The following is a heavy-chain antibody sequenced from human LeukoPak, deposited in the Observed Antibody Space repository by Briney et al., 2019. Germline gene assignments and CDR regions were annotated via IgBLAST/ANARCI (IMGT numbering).Heavy chain of an antibody. D-gene: IGHD3-9*01. CDR2: ISAYNGNT. V-gene: IGHV1-18*01. J-gene: IGHJ4*02. CDR3: ARVGLYYDILTGYYITYYFDY. Sequence: ASVKVSCKASGYTFTSYGISWVRQAPGQGLEWMGWISAYNGNTNYAQKLQGRVTMTTDTSTSTAYMELRSLRSDDTAVYYCARVGLYYDILTGYYITYYFDYWGQGTLVTVSS. CDR1: GYTFTSYG.